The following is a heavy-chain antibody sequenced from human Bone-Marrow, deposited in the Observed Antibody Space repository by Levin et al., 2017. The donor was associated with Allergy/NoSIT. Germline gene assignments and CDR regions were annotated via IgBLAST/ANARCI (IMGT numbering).Heavy chain of an antibody. V-gene: IGHV3-30*18. Sequence: GESLKISCTASGFTFITYGIHWVRQAPGKGLEWVAIISYDGSNKYYADSVKGRFTISRDNSKNTLYLQMNSLRAEDTAMYYCAKNRRAYSYANDAFDFWGQGTMVTVSS. CDR2: ISYDGSNK. J-gene: IGHJ3*01. CDR1: GFTFITYG. D-gene: IGHD5-18*01. CDR3: AKNRRAYSYANDAFDF.